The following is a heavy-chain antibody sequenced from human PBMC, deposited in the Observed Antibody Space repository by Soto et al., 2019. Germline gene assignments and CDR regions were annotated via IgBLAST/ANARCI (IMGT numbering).Heavy chain of an antibody. V-gene: IGHV3-33*01. CDR1: GFTFSSYG. CDR2: IWYDGSNK. J-gene: IGHJ4*02. CDR3: LRSGWYFDY. D-gene: IGHD6-19*01. Sequence: QVQLVESGGGVVQPGRSLRLSYAASGFTFSSYGMHWVRQAPGKGLEWVAVIWYDGSNKYYADSVKGRFTISRDNSKNTLYLQMNSLRAEDTAVYYCLRSGWYFDYWGQGTLVTVSS.